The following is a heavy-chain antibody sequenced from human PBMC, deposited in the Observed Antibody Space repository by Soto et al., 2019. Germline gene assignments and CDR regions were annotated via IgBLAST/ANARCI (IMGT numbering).Heavy chain of an antibody. CDR2: IDPSDSYT. CDR3: ARFPPYCTNGVCSYSYYYYGMDV. Sequence: GESLKISCKGSGYSFTSYWISWVRQMPGKGLEWMGRIDPSDSYTNYSPSFQGHVTISADKSISTAYLQWSSLKASDTAMYYCARFPPYCTNGVCSYSYYYYGMDVWGQGTTVTVSS. J-gene: IGHJ6*02. D-gene: IGHD2-8*01. V-gene: IGHV5-10-1*01. CDR1: GYSFTSYW.